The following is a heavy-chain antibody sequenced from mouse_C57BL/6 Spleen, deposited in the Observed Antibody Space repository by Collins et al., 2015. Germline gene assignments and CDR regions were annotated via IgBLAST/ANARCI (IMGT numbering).Heavy chain of an antibody. Sequence: QVQLQQPVTERVKPGASVQLSCKASGYTFTSYWMHWVKQRPGQGLEWIGNINPSDSVTYYNEKFKNKATLTVDKSSSTAYMYFSSLTSEDSAVYYCARVVTGGYWGQGTTLTVSS. CDR3: ARVVTGGY. CDR2: INPSDSVT. V-gene: IGHV1-53*01. D-gene: IGHD2-2*01. J-gene: IGHJ2*01. CDR1: GYTFTSYW.